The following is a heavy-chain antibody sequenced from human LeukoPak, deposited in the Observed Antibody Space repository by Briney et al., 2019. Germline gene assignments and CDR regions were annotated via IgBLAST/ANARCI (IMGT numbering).Heavy chain of an antibody. CDR2: FSISGGNT. D-gene: IGHD6-13*01. CDR3: VAAGMSRYYFDY. J-gene: IGHJ4*02. Sequence: PGGSLRLSCAVSGFTFSDYAMSWVRQAPGRGLEWVSSFSISGGNTYYADSVKGRFTISRDNSKNTLNLQMNSLRAEDTAVYYCVAAGMSRYYFDYWGQGTLVTVSS. V-gene: IGHV3-23*01. CDR1: GFTFSDYA.